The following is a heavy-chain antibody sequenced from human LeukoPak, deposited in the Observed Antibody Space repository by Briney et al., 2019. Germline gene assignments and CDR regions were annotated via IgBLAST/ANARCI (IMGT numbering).Heavy chain of an antibody. CDR1: GFTFSNYA. D-gene: IGHD2/OR15-2a*01. CDR3: AKRSEGFPNWFDP. J-gene: IGHJ5*02. V-gene: IGHV3-23*01. Sequence: GGSLRLSCAASGFTFSNYAMSWVRQAPGMGLEWVSAISDGGASTYYADSVKGRFTISRDNSKSTLYIQMNSLRAEDTAVYYCAKRSEGFPNWFDPWGQGTLVTVSS. CDR2: ISDGGAST.